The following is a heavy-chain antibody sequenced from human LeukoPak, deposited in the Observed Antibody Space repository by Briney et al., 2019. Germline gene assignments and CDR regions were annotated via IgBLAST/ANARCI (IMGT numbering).Heavy chain of an antibody. D-gene: IGHD2-15*01. CDR2: IYYSGST. J-gene: IGHJ6*02. Sequence: SETLSLTCTVSGGSISSHYWSWIRRPPGKGLEWIGYIYYSGSTNYNPSLKSRVTISVDTSKNQFSLKLSSVTAADTAVYYCAREGYCSGGICHHLTTGYGMDVWGQGTTVTVSS. V-gene: IGHV4-59*11. CDR1: GGSISSHY. CDR3: AREGYCSGGICHHLTTGYGMDV.